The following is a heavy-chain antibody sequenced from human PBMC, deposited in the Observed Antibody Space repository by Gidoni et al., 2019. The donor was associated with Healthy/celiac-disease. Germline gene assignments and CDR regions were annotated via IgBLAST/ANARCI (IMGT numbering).Heavy chain of an antibody. CDR1: GFTFSSYA. Sequence: EVQLLESGGGLVQPGGSLRLSCAAPGFTFSSYAMSWVRQAPGKGLGWVSAISGSGGSTYYADSVKGLFTISRDNSKNTLYLQMNSLRAEDTAVYYCAPPPRITGTFNFDYWGQGTLVTVSS. V-gene: IGHV3-23*01. CDR3: APPPRITGTFNFDY. CDR2: ISGSGGST. J-gene: IGHJ4*02. D-gene: IGHD1-7*01.